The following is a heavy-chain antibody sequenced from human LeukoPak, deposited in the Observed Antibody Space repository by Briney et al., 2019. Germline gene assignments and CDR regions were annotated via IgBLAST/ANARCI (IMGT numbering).Heavy chain of an antibody. CDR3: ARGSSGFDY. CDR2: MYTGGAT. Sequence: GGSLRLSCAASGFTFSSYAMSWVRQAPGKGLEWVSIMYTGGATDYADSVKGRFTISRDNSKNTLYLQMNSLRAEDTAVYYCARGSSGFDYWGQGTLVTVSS. V-gene: IGHV3-23*03. CDR1: GFTFSSYA. J-gene: IGHJ4*02.